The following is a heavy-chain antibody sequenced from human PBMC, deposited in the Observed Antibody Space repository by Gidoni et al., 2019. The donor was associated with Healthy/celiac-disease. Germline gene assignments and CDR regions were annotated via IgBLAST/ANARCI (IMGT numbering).Heavy chain of an antibody. CDR2: IYYSGST. V-gene: IGHV4-39*01. CDR3: ARHSLAVAGYYFDY. D-gene: IGHD6-19*01. J-gene: IGHJ4*02. Sequence: QLQLQESGPGLVKPSETLSLTCTVSGGSISSSSYYWGWIRQPPGKGLEWIGSIYYSGSTYYNPSLKSRVTISVDTSKNQFSLKLSSVTAADTAVYYCARHSLAVAGYYFDYWGQGTLVTVSS. CDR1: GGSISSSSYY.